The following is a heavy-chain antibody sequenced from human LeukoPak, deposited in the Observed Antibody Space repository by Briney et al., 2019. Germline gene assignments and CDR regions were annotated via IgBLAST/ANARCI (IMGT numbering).Heavy chain of an antibody. V-gene: IGHV1-69*05. D-gene: IGHD5-18*01. CDR2: IIPIFGTA. Sequence: SVEVSCKASGGTFSSYAISWVRQAPGQGLEWMGGIIPIFGTANYAQKFQGRVTITTDESTSTAYMELCSLRSEDTAVYYCARVKGDSYGQYYYYYMDVWGKGTTVTVSS. CDR3: ARVKGDSYGQYYYYYMDV. CDR1: GGTFSSYA. J-gene: IGHJ6*03.